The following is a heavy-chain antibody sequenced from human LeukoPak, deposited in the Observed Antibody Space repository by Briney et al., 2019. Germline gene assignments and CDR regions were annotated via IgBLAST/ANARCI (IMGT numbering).Heavy chain of an antibody. V-gene: IGHV3-30*04. CDR2: ISFDGSNK. CDR3: ATLTGTTGSDDY. CDR1: GFTFSNSA. J-gene: IGHJ4*02. D-gene: IGHD1-20*01. Sequence: GGSLRLSCAASGFTFSNSAMHWVRQAPGKGLEWVAVISFDGSNKYYADSVKGRFTVSRDNSKSTLFLQMSTLRAEDTAVYYCATLTGTTGSDDYWGQGTLVTVSS.